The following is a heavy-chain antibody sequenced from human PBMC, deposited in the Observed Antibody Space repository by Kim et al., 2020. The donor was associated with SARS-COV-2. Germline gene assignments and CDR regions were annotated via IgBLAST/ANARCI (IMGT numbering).Heavy chain of an antibody. Sequence: SETLSLTCAVYGGSFSGYYWSWIRQPPGKGLECIGEINHSGSTNYNPSLKSRVTISVDTSKNQFSLKLSSVTAADTAVYYCARGALLWFGELLYYYFDYWGQGTLVTVSS. V-gene: IGHV4-34*01. CDR3: ARGALLWFGELLYYYFDY. CDR1: GGSFSGYY. CDR2: INHSGST. D-gene: IGHD3-10*01. J-gene: IGHJ4*02.